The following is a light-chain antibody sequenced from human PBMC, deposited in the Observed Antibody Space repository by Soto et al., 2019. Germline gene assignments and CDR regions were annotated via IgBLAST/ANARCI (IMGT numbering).Light chain of an antibody. Sequence: QSVLTQPPSVSGAPGQRVTISCTGSSSNIGAGYDVHWYQQLPGKAPKLLIYGSSNRPSGVPDRFSGSKSGASASLTITGLQAEDEALYFCHSYDNRVTEVFGSGTKVTVL. CDR2: GSS. CDR1: SSNIGAGYD. V-gene: IGLV1-40*01. CDR3: HSYDNRVTEV. J-gene: IGLJ1*01.